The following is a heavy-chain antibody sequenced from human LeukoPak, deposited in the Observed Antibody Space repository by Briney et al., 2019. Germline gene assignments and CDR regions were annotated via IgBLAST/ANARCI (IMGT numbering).Heavy chain of an antibody. Sequence: GASVKVSCKASGYTFTGYYMHWVRQAPGQGLEWMGWINSNSGGVHYAQNFQGRVTMTRDTSISTVYMELSRLRSDDTAVYHCARELNYDSSGYYFDYWGQGTLVTVSS. CDR3: ARELNYDSSGYYFDY. D-gene: IGHD3-22*01. V-gene: IGHV1-2*02. CDR2: INSNSGGV. CDR1: GYTFTGYY. J-gene: IGHJ4*02.